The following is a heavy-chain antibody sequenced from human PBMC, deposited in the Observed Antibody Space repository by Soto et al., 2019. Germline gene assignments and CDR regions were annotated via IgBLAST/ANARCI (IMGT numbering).Heavy chain of an antibody. V-gene: IGHV3-9*01. CDR3: AKDKDSPGGWTYGMDV. D-gene: IGHD6-19*01. J-gene: IGHJ6*02. CDR1: GFTFDDYA. CDR2: ISWNSGSI. Sequence: GGSLRLSCAASGFTFDDYAMHWVRQAPGKGLEWVSGISWNSGSIGYADSVKGRFTISRDNAKNSLYLQMNSLRAEDTALYYCAKDKDSPGGWTYGMDVWGQGTTVTVSS.